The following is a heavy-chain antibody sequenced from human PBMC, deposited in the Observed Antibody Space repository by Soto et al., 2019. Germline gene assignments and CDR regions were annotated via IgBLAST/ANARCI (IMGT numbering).Heavy chain of an antibody. V-gene: IGHV5-51*01. J-gene: IGHJ6*02. D-gene: IGHD2-15*01. CDR3: ARTPGAGVAGSLEYYYFYGMDV. CDR2: IHPGDSDT. Sequence: GESLKISCVACGYSFTSYWIGSVRQTPEKGLEWMGIIHPGDSDTKYSPSFQGQVTISVDTSITTASPQWSSLKPSHPATYYWARTPGAGVAGSLEYYYFYGMDVWGQGTTVTVSS. CDR1: GYSFTSYW.